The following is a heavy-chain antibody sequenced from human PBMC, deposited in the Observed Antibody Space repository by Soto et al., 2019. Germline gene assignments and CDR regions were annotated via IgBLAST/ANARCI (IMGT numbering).Heavy chain of an antibody. Sequence: QVKLVESGGGVVQAGRSLRLSCAASGFNFRSYAIHWVRQSPDKGLEWVAVISYDGSLEYYGDSVKGRFTISRDNSKEALYWQRGGLGGEDRAVYCWERAAYGGSWNGFDPWGQGTLVTVSS. CDR2: ISYDGSLE. D-gene: IGHD6-13*01. CDR3: ERAAYGGSWNGFDP. CDR1: GFNFRSYA. V-gene: IGHV3-30*04. J-gene: IGHJ5*02.